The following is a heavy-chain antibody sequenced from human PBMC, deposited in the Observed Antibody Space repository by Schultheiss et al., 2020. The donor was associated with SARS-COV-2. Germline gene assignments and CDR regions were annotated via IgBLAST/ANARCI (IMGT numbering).Heavy chain of an antibody. CDR1: GYTFTGYY. D-gene: IGHD4-17*01. V-gene: IGHV1-2*06. J-gene: IGHJ4*02. CDR2: INPNSGGT. CDR3: AIIITVTSPGGG. Sequence: GESLKISCKASGYTFTGYYMHWVRQAPGQGLEWMGRINPNSGGTNYAQKFQGRVTMTRDTSISTAYMELSRLRSDDTAVYYCAIIITVTSPGGGWGQGTLVTVSS.